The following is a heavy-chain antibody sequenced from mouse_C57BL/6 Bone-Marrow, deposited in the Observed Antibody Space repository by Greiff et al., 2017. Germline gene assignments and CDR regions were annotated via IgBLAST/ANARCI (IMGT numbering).Heavy chain of an antibody. CDR3: AREPGTRDFDY. Sequence: VQGVESGPELVKPGASVKISCKASGYSFTSYYIHWVKQRPGQGLEWIGWIYPGSGNTKYNEKFKGKATLTADTSSSTAYMQLSSLTSEDSAVYYCAREPGTRDFDYWGQGTTLTVSS. D-gene: IGHD4-1*01. CDR1: GYSFTSYY. V-gene: IGHV1-66*01. CDR2: IYPGSGNT. J-gene: IGHJ2*01.